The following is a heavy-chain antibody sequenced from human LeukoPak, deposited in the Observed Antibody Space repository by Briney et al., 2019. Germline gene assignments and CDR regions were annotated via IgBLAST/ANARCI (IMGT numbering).Heavy chain of an antibody. CDR2: MKQDGSET. J-gene: IGHJ4*02. V-gene: IGHV3-7*01. CDR3: ARGGAARPDY. D-gene: IGHD6-6*01. CDR1: GFTFSNYW. Sequence: GGSLRLSCAASGFTFSNYWMSWVRQAPGKGLEWVANMKQDGSETYYVDSVKGRFTISRDNVRNSLYLQINSLRVEDTSVYYCARGGAARPDYWGQGTLVTVSS.